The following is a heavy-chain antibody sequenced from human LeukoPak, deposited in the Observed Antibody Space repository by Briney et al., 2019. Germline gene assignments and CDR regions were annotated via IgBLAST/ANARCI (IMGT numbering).Heavy chain of an antibody. CDR2: INWNGGST. CDR1: GFTFDDYG. D-gene: IGHD6-19*01. V-gene: IGHV3-20*04. Sequence: TGGSLRLSCAASGFTFDDYGMSWVRQAPGKGLEWVSGINWNGGSTGYTDSVRGRFTISRDNAKNSLYLQMNSLRAEDTALYYCARNSGGQWLGDFDYWGQGTLVTVSS. CDR3: ARNSGGQWLGDFDY. J-gene: IGHJ4*02.